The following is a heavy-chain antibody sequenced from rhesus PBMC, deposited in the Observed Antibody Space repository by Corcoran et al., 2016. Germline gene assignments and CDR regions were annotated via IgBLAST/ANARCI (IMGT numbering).Heavy chain of an antibody. CDR3: ARDPYNIWTGYYTPFDY. Sequence: QVQLQESGPGLVKPSETLSLTCAVSGGSISSNYWSWIRQPPGKGLEWIGRFSGSGGLTYYNPSLKSRVTISTAPYKNQFSLKLSSVTAADTAVYYCARDPYNIWTGYYTPFDYWGQGVLVTVSS. D-gene: IGHD3-3*01. J-gene: IGHJ4*01. CDR1: GGSISSNY. V-gene: IGHV4-173*01. CDR2: FSGSGGLT.